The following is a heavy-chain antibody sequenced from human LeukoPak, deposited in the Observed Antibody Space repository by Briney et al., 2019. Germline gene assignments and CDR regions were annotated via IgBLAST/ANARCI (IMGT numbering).Heavy chain of an antibody. CDR3: ARDFVVVPAAIFCCGMDV. CDR1: GYTFTSYA. J-gene: IGHJ6*02. Sequence: ASVKVSCKASGYTFTSYAMNWVRQAPGQGLEWMGWINTNTGNPTYAQGFTGRFVFSLDTSVSTAYLQISSLRAEDTAVYYCARDFVVVPAAIFCCGMDVWGQGTTVTVSS. CDR2: INTNTGNP. V-gene: IGHV7-4-1*02. D-gene: IGHD2-2*01.